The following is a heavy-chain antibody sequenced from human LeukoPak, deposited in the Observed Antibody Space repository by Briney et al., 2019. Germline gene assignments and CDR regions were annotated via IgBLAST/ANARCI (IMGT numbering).Heavy chain of an antibody. CDR3: AREREDYYILTGYYKVFDY. CDR2: ISRSSSYI. V-gene: IGHV3-21*01. Sequence: GGSLRLSCAASGFTFSSYSMNWVRQAPGKGLEWVSSISRSSSYIYYADSVKGRFTISRDNAKNSLYLQMNSLRAEDTAVYYCAREREDYYILTGYYKVFDYWGQGTLVTVSS. D-gene: IGHD3-9*01. CDR1: GFTFSSYS. J-gene: IGHJ4*02.